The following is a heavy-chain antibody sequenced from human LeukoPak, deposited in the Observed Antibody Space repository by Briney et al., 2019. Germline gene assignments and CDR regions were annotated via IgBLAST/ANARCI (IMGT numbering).Heavy chain of an antibody. CDR3: AKDANEFGDSYFDS. CDR2: IWSDGSHK. V-gene: IGHV3-33*06. D-gene: IGHD3-10*01. CDR1: GFTFSNFG. J-gene: IGHJ5*01. Sequence: GRSLRLSCEASGFTFSNFGMHWVRQAPGNGLEWVAVIWSDGSHKYYDDSVNGRFTIFRDNSKNTLYLQMNSLRAADTSIYFCAKDANEFGDSYFDSWGLGTLVTVSS.